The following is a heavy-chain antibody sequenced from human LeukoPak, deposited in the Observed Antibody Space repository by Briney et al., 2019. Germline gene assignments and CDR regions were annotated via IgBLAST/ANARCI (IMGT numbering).Heavy chain of an antibody. D-gene: IGHD6-6*01. CDR1: GYTFTCYY. J-gene: IGHJ6*03. Sequence: GASVKFSCKASGYTFTCYYIHWVRQAPGQGLEWMGWINPNSGGTNYAQKFQGRVNMTRDTSISTAYMELSRLRSDDTAVYYCARVRPYSSSSPYYYYYMDVWGKGTTVTVSS. V-gene: IGHV1-2*02. CDR2: INPNSGGT. CDR3: ARVRPYSSSSPYYYYYMDV.